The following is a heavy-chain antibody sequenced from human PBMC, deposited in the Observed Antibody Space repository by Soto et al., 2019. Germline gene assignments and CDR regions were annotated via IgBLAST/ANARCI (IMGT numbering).Heavy chain of an antibody. CDR2: IYYSGST. CDR1: GGSISSSSYY. J-gene: IGHJ3*02. D-gene: IGHD6-19*01. Sequence: QLQLQESGPGLVKPSETLSLTCTVSGGSISSSSYYWGWIRQPPGKGLEWIGSIYYSGSTYYNPSLKSRVTISVDTSKNQFSLKLSSVTAADTAVYYCARQLCIAVAGMGACDIWGQGTMVTVPS. V-gene: IGHV4-39*01. CDR3: ARQLCIAVAGMGACDI.